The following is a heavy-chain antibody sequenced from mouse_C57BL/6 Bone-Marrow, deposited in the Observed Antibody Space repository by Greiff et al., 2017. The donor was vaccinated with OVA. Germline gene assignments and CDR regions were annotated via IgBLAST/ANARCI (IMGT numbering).Heavy chain of an antibody. Sequence: QVQLKQSGAELVRPGTSVKMSCKASGYTFTNYWIGWAKQRPGHGLEWIGDIYPGGGYTNYNEKFKGKATLTADKSSSTAYMQFSSLTSEDSAIYYCARRGLWSYAMDYWGQGTSVTVSS. CDR2: IYPGGGYT. CDR1: GYTFTNYW. CDR3: ARRGLWSYAMDY. J-gene: IGHJ4*01. D-gene: IGHD1-1*02. V-gene: IGHV1-63*01.